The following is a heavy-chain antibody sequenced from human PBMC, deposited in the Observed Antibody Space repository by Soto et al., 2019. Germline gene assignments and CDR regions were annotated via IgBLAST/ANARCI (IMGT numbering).Heavy chain of an antibody. J-gene: IGHJ4*02. CDR3: ARDRQRGYCTGGSCYSYFDY. CDR2: INQSGST. Sequence: QAQLQQWGAGLLKPSETLSLTCAIYGGSFSGYYWTWIRQPPGKGLEWIGEINQSGSTNYNPSLKSRVTISGDTSKNQFSLKLSSVTAADTAVYYCARDRQRGYCTGGSCYSYFDYWGQGALVIVSS. CDR1: GGSFSGYY. V-gene: IGHV4-34*01. D-gene: IGHD2-15*01.